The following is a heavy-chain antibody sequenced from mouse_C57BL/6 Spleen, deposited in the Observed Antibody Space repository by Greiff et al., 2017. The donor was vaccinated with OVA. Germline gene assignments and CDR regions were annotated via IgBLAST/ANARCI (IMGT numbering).Heavy chain of an antibody. CDR2: IYPGDGDT. CDR1: GYAFSSSW. J-gene: IGHJ3*01. Sequence: VQLVESGPELVKPGASVKISCKASGYAFSSSWMNWVKQRPGKGLEWIGRIYPGDGDTNYNGKFKGKATLTADKSSSTAYMQLSSLTSEDSAVYFCARWDYDMFAYWGQGTLVTVSA. D-gene: IGHD2-4*01. V-gene: IGHV1-82*01. CDR3: ARWDYDMFAY.